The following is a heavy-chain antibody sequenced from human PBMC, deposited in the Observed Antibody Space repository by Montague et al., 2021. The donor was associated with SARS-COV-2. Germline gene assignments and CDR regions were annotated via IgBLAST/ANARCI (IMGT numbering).Heavy chain of an antibody. J-gene: IGHJ6*03. V-gene: IGHV4-34*01. D-gene: IGHD3-22*01. CDR2: INTSGST. Sequence: SETLSLTCAVYGGSFSGYHWTWIRQSPGKGLEWIGEINTSGSTNYNPSLKSRITISGDTSKNQFSLKLTSVTAADTAVYYCARGRIDVNMIVVVVAGASLYMDVWGKGTTVTVSS. CDR3: ARGRIDVNMIVVVVAGASLYMDV. CDR1: GGSFSGYH.